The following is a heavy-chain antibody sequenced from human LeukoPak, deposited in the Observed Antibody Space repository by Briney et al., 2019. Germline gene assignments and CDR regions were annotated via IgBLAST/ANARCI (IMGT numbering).Heavy chain of an antibody. D-gene: IGHD2-15*01. CDR3: ARDRSPCSGGSCYSDF. J-gene: IGHJ4*02. CDR2: ISTSSSYI. Sequence: GVSLRLSCAASGFTFSSYSMNWVRQAPGKGLEWVSSISTSSSYIYYADSVKGRFTISRDNAKNSLYLQMNSLRAEDTAVYYCARDRSPCSGGSCYSDFWGQGTLVTVSS. CDR1: GFTFSSYS. V-gene: IGHV3-21*01.